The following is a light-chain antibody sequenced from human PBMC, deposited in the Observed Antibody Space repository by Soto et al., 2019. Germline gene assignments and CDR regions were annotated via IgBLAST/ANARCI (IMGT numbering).Light chain of an antibody. CDR2: EVT. V-gene: IGLV2-8*01. CDR1: SSDVGGYNF. J-gene: IGLJ2*01. CDR3: ASYAGSITL. Sequence: QSALTQPPSASGSPGQSVTISCTGTSSDVGGYNFVSWYQQHPGKVPKLMIYEVTKRPSGVPDRFSGSKSGNTASLTASGLQAEDEADYYCASYAGSITLFGGGTKLTVL.